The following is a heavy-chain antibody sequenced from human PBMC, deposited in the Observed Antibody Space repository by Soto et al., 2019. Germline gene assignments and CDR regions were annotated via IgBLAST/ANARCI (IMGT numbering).Heavy chain of an antibody. V-gene: IGHV3-74*01. CDR2: TNDDGSIT. J-gene: IGHJ4*02. CDR1: GFTFGNYW. D-gene: IGHD3-16*01. Sequence: HPGGSLRVSCTASGFTFGNYWMHWVRQAPGKGLVWVAHTNDDGSITNYADSVKGRFTISRDNAKDTLYLQMNSLTAEDTAVYYCARNWGIDCWGQGTLVTVSS. CDR3: ARNWGIDC.